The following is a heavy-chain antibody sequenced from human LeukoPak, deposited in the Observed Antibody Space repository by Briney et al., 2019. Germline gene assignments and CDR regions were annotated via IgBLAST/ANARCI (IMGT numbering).Heavy chain of an antibody. CDR2: ISYDGSNK. CDR1: GFTFSSYG. D-gene: IGHD1-1*01. CDR3: AKDIGPTTWYFDY. Sequence: PGGSLRLSCAASGFTFSSYGMHWVRQAPGKGLEWVAVISYDGSNKYYADSVKGRFTISRDNAKNSLYLQMNSLRAEDTALYYCAKDIGPTTWYFDYWGQGTLVTVSS. J-gene: IGHJ4*02. V-gene: IGHV3-30*18.